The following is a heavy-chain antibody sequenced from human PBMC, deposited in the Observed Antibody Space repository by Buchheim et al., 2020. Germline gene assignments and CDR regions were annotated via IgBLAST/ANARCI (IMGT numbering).Heavy chain of an antibody. V-gene: IGHV3-7*01. CDR2: IKQDGSEK. D-gene: IGHD1-1*01. CDR3: AGRQNDQRTYYYYGMDV. J-gene: IGHJ6*02. Sequence: EVQLVESGGGLVQPGGSLRLSCAASGFTFSGYWMSWVRQAPGKGLEWVANIKQDGSEKYYVDSVKGRFTISRDNAKNSLYVQMNSLRAEDTAVYYCAGRQNDQRTYYYYGMDVWGQGTT. CDR1: GFTFSGYW.